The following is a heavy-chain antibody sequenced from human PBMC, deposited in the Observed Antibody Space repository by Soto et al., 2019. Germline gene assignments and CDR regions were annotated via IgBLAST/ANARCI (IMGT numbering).Heavy chain of an antibody. CDR1: GYAFTTYG. J-gene: IGHJ4*02. D-gene: IGHD1-1*01. CDR2: ISAHNGNT. CDR3: ARGRYGDY. Sequence: QVHLVQSGAEVKKPGASVKVSCKGSGYAFTTYGITWVRQAPGQGLEWMGWISAHNGNTNYAQKHQGRVTVTKDTSTSTAYRELRSLRSDATAVYYCARGRYGDYWGQGALVTVSS. V-gene: IGHV1-18*01.